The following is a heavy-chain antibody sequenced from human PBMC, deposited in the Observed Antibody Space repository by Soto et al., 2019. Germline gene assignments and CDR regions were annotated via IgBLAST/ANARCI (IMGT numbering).Heavy chain of an antibody. CDR2: NYPSDSDT. CDR3: ARGGVSTRTFDY. D-gene: IGHD3-3*01. Sequence: GESLKISCKGSGYNFAGYWIAWVRQMPGKGLELMGINYPSDSDTRYRLSFQGQITISPDKSISSAYLQWSSLRASDTAMYYCARGGVSTRTFDYWGQGTPVTVSS. V-gene: IGHV5-51*01. CDR1: GYNFAGYW. J-gene: IGHJ4*02.